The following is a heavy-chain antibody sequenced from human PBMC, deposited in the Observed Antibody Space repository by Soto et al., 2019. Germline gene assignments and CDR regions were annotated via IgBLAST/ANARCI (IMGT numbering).Heavy chain of an antibody. Sequence: SGGSLRLSCVASGFTFSNYGMHWVRQPPGKGLEWVAIIANNGNKKFYIESVKGRFSVSRDNSENTLFLQMNSLRPEDTGVYYFATTTVVVAAGFDPWGHGTRVTVSS. V-gene: IGHV3-30*03. D-gene: IGHD2-21*01. J-gene: IGHJ5*02. CDR2: IANNGNKK. CDR3: ATTTVVVAAGFDP. CDR1: GFTFSNYG.